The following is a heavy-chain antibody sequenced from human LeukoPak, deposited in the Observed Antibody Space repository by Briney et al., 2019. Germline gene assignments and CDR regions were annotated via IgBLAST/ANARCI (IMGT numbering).Heavy chain of an antibody. CDR3: ARDFKRAMVRGDIDAFDI. D-gene: IGHD3-10*01. Sequence: SETLSLTCTVSGGSISSYYWSWIRQPPGKGLEWIGYIYYSGSTNYNPSLKSRVTISVDTSKNQFSLKLSSVTAADTAVYYCARDFKRAMVRGDIDAFDIWGQGTMVTVSS. CDR1: GGSISSYY. CDR2: IYYSGST. V-gene: IGHV4-59*01. J-gene: IGHJ3*02.